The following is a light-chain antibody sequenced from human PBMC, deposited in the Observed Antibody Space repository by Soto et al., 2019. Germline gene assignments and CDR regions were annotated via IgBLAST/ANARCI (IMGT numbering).Light chain of an antibody. CDR1: QSVDTTF. CDR3: QQYMSSVT. J-gene: IGKJ1*01. CDR2: GAS. V-gene: IGKV3-20*01. Sequence: EIVLTQSPGSLSLSPGQRATLFCRASQSVDTTFFAWYQKKPGQAPRLLIYGASKRATGIPDWFSGSGSGTDFTLIISRLEPEDFAVYYCQQYMSSVTFGQGTKVEIK.